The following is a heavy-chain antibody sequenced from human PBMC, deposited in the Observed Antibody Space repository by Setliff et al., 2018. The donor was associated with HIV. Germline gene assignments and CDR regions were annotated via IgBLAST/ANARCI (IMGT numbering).Heavy chain of an antibody. CDR2: IYPGNSDT. J-gene: IGHJ5*02. Sequence: GESLKISCKDSGYTFSNYCIAWVRQMPGKGLEWMGIIYPGNSDTRYSPPFQGQVTISVDKSTATAYLQWSSLKTSDTAMYYCARNWGAPNQFDPWGQGTLVTVSS. CDR3: ARNWGAPNQFDP. CDR1: GYTFSNYC. V-gene: IGHV5-51*01. D-gene: IGHD7-27*01.